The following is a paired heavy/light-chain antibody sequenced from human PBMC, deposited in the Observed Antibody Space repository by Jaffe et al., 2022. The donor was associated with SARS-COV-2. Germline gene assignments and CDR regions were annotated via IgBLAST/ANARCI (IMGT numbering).Heavy chain of an antibody. CDR1: GGSVRIDDYY. D-gene: IGHD6-19*01. CDR3: ARAANNGWDGLAY. CDR2: IYYTGST. Sequence: QVQLQESGPGLVKPSQTLSLTCTVSGGSVRIDDYYWSWIRQHPGKGLEWIGYIYYTGSTYYNPSLESRVTISVDTSKNQFSLRLTSVTAADTAVYYCARAANNGWDGLAYWGQGTLVTVSS. J-gene: IGHJ4*02. V-gene: IGHV4-31*03.
Light chain of an antibody. CDR1: QSVTTN. CDR2: RAS. Sequence: ETVMTQSPATLSVSPGEGATLSCRASQSVTTNLAWYQQKPGQAPRLLIYRASTRATGIPARFSGSGSGTEFTLTISSLQSEDFAVYYCQQYNNWPPRVTFGQGTRLEIK. J-gene: IGKJ5*01. CDR3: QQYNNWPPRVT. V-gene: IGKV3-15*01.